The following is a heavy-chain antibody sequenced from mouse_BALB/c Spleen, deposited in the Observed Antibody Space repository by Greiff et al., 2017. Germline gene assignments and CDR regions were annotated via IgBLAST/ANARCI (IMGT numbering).Heavy chain of an antibody. J-gene: IGHJ4*01. D-gene: IGHD1-1*01. CDR3: ARSGYTTVVARDYAMDY. V-gene: IGHV14-3*02. Sequence: EVQGVESGAELVKPGASVKLSCTASGFNIKDTYMHWVKQRPEQGLEWIGRIDPANGNTKYDPKFQGKATITADTSSNTAYLQLSSLTSEDTAVYYCARSGYTTVVARDYAMDYWGQGTSVTVSS. CDR1: GFNIKDTY. CDR2: IDPANGNT.